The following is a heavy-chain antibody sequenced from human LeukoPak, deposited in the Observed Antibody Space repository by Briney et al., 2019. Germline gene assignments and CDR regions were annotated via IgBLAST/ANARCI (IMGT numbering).Heavy chain of an antibody. CDR3: TKDPNGDYVGAFDP. D-gene: IGHD4-17*01. CDR1: GFTFSNFA. CDR2: ITGSHGPK. V-gene: IGHV3-23*01. Sequence: GGSLRLSCAASGFTFSNFAMTWVRQAPGKGLEWVSSITGSHGPKYNTDSVKGRFTISIDNSQNTLYLQMNSLRAEDTAVYYCTKDPNGDYVGAFDPWGQGTLVTVSS. J-gene: IGHJ5*02.